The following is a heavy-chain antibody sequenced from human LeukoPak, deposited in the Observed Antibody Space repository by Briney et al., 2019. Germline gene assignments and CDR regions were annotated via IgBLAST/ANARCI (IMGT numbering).Heavy chain of an antibody. CDR3: ARGAYGSGALDY. V-gene: IGHV4-38-2*02. D-gene: IGHD3-10*01. CDR2: IYHSGST. CDR1: GYSISSGYY. J-gene: IGHJ4*02. Sequence: NPSETLSLTCTVSGYSISSGYYWGWIRQPPGKGLEWIGSIYHSGSTYYNPSLKSRVTISVDTSKSQFSLKLSSVTAADTAVYYCARGAYGSGALDYWGQGTLVTVSS.